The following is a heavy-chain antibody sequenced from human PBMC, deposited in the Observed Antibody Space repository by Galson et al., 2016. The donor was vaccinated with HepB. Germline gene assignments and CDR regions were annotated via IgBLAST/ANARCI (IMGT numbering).Heavy chain of an antibody. J-gene: IGHJ4*02. CDR2: ILPMIATA. V-gene: IGHV1-69*13. D-gene: IGHD2-2*01. Sequence: SVKVSCKASGGTLSSNAISWVRQAPGQGLEWMGGILPMIATANYAQKFQGRVTINADESTSTGYMELSSLRSEDTAVYYCASPPSSSLAQAYFYWGQGTLVTVSS. CDR3: ASPPSSSLAQAYFY. CDR1: GGTLSSNA.